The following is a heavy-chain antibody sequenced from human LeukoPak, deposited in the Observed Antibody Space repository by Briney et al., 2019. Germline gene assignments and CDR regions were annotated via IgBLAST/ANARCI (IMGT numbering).Heavy chain of an antibody. Sequence: GGSLRLSCEVSGLIFSNETLNWARQAPGKGLEWVAVLSYDRSDKYYADSVKGRFTISRDNSKNTLHLQMISLRAEDTAVYYCARDQGAWGYGYNFDYWGQGTLVTVSS. CDR2: LSYDRSDK. CDR3: ARDQGAWGYGYNFDY. D-gene: IGHD3-16*01. CDR1: GLIFSNET. J-gene: IGHJ4*02. V-gene: IGHV3-30-3*01.